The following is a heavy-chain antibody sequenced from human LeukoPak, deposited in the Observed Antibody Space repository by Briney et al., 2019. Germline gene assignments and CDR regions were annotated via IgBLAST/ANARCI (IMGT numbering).Heavy chain of an antibody. Sequence: GGSLRLSCAASGFTVSSNYMSWVRQAPGKGLEWVSVIYSGGSTYYADSVKGRFIISRDNSKNTLYLQMNSLRAEDTAVYYCARGRSSGLQYYFDYWGQGTLVTVSS. V-gene: IGHV3-53*01. CDR1: GFTVSSNY. CDR2: IYSGGST. J-gene: IGHJ4*02. D-gene: IGHD6-19*01. CDR3: ARGRSSGLQYYFDY.